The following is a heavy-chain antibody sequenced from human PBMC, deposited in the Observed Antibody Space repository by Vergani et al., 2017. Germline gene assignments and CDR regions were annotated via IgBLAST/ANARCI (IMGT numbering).Heavy chain of an antibody. CDR2: ISAYNGNT. D-gene: IGHD4-17*01. V-gene: IGHV1-18*01. J-gene: IGHJ6*02. CDR1: GYTFTSYG. Sequence: QVQLVPSGAEVKTPGASVKVSCKASGYTFTSYGISWVRQAPGQGLEWMGWISAYNGNTNYAQKLQGRVTMTTDTSTSTAYMELRSLRSDDTAVYYCARDPRGGNYGDSYGMDVWGQGTTVTVSS. CDR3: ARDPRGGNYGDSYGMDV.